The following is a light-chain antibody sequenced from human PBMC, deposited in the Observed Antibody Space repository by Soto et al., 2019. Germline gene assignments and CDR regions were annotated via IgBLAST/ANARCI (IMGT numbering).Light chain of an antibody. CDR3: QQYNSYSA. CDR1: QSISSR. Sequence: DLQTTPSPSTLSASLSDRVTIICRASQSISSRLAWYQQKPGKATKLLIYDASSLESGVPSRFSGSGSGTEFTLTISSLQPDDFATYYCQQYNSYSAFGQGTKVDIK. CDR2: DAS. J-gene: IGKJ1*01. V-gene: IGKV1-5*02.